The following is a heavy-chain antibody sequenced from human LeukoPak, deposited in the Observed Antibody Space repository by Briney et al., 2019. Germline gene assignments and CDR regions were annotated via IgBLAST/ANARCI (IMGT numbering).Heavy chain of an antibody. CDR2: IHTIGST. CDR1: GGSISSGNYY. J-gene: IGHJ4*02. CDR3: ARDGSGSPERY. V-gene: IGHV4-61*02. D-gene: IGHD3-10*01. Sequence: PSETLSLTCTVSGGSISSGNYYWSWIRQPAGKGLEWIGRIHTIGSTNYNPYLKSRVTISVDTSKNKFSLKLSSVTVADTAVYYCARDGSGSPERYWGQGTLVTVSS.